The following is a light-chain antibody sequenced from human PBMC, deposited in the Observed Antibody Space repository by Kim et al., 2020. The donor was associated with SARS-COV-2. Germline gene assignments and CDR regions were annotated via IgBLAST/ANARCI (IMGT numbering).Light chain of an antibody. CDR3: QQSYSTPRT. CDR1: QSVSNN. J-gene: IGKJ1*01. CDR2: GAS. V-gene: IGKV3-15*01. Sequence: ILMTQSPATLSVSPGERVTLSCRASQSVSNNLAWYQQRPGQAPRLLIYGASNRATDISARFSGSGSGTDFTLTISSLQPEDFATYYCQQSYSTPRTFGQGTKVDIK.